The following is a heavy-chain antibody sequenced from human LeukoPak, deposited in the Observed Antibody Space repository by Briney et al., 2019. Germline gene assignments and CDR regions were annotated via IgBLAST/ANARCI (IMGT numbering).Heavy chain of an antibody. D-gene: IGHD3-10*02. CDR1: GFTFSSYG. V-gene: IGHV3-30*18. Sequence: PGGSLRLSCAASGFTFSSYGMHWVRQAPGKGLEWVAVMSYDGSHKYYADSVKGRFTISRDNAKNSLYLQMNSLRAEDTAVYYCAELGITMIGGVWGKGTTVTISS. CDR3: AELGITMIGGV. CDR2: MSYDGSHK. J-gene: IGHJ6*04.